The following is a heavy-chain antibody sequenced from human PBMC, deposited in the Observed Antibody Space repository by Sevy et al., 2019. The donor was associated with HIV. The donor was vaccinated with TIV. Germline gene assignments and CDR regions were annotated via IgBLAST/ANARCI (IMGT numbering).Heavy chain of an antibody. J-gene: IGHJ4*02. CDR2: ISVSGGST. CDR1: GFTFSSYA. D-gene: IGHD3-10*01. V-gene: IGHV3-23*01. Sequence: GGSLRLSCAASGFTFSSYAMSWVRQAPGKGLEWVSAISVSGGSTYYADSVKGRFTISIDNSKNTLYLQMNSLRAEDTAVYYCAKEVVKYYYGSGSTFDYWGQGTLVTVSS. CDR3: AKEVVKYYYGSGSTFDY.